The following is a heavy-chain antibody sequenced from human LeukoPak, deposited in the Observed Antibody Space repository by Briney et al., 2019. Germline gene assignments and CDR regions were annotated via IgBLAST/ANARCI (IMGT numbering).Heavy chain of an antibody. CDR1: GFTFSSYA. V-gene: IGHV3-23*01. D-gene: IGHD6-19*01. J-gene: IGHJ4*02. Sequence: PGGSLRLSCAASGFTFSSYAMSWVRQAPGKGLEWVSAISGSGGSTYYADSVKGRFTISRDNSKNTLYLQMNSLRAEDTAEYYCARVGVRRESSGWYVDYWGQGTLVTVSS. CDR3: ARVGVRRESSGWYVDY. CDR2: ISGSGGST.